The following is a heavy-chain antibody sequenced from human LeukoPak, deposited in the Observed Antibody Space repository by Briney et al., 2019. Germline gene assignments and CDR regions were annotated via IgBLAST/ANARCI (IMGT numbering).Heavy chain of an antibody. CDR2: ISSSSSYI. CDR1: GFTFSSYS. V-gene: IGHV3-21*01. CDR3: APHPAAAAMRGGDY. J-gene: IGHJ4*02. D-gene: IGHD2-2*01. Sequence: GGSLRLACAASGFTFSSYSMNWVRQAPGKGLEWVPSISSSSSYIYYADSVKGRFTISRDNAKNSLYLQMNSLRAEDTAVYYCAPHPAAAAMRGGDYRGQGTLVTVSS.